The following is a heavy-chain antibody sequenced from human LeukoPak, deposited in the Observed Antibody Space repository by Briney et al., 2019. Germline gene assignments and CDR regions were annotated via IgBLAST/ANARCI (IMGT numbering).Heavy chain of an antibody. J-gene: IGHJ3*02. CDR1: GFTFSSYW. V-gene: IGHV3-7*05. D-gene: IGHD7-27*01. CDR3: ARDRVYLGREDAFDI. Sequence: GGSLRLSCAASGFTFSSYWMTWVRQAPGKGLEWVANINPDGSEKYYVDSVKGRFTISRDNAKNSVYLHMNSLRAEDTAVYYCARDRVYLGREDAFDIWGQGTMVTVSS. CDR2: INPDGSEK.